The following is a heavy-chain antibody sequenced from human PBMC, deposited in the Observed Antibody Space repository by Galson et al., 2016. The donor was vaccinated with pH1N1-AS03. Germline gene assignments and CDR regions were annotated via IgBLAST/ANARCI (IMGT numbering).Heavy chain of an antibody. CDR1: GFSFGDYT. Sequence: SLRLSCAASGFSFGDYTMTWVRQAPGKGLEWVGFIRNKAYGGTTEYATSVKGRFTISRDDSKNIAYLQMNSLKTEDTAIFYCSRLKTGSFGYWGQGTLVTVSS. V-gene: IGHV3-49*04. D-gene: IGHD7-27*01. CDR3: SRLKTGSFGY. CDR2: IRNKAYGGTT. J-gene: IGHJ4*02.